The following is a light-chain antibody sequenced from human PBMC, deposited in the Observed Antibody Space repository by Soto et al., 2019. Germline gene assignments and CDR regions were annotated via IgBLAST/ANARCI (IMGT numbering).Light chain of an antibody. CDR3: SSFTSNRIYV. CDR2: EVS. Sequence: QSVLTQPASVSGSPGQSITISCTGYIHYDFVSWYQQHPGTAPKLVIYEVSNRPSGTSDRFSGSKSGHTASLTISGLQTEDEADYYCSSFTSNRIYVFGPGTKVTVL. CDR1: IHYDF. V-gene: IGLV2-14*01. J-gene: IGLJ1*01.